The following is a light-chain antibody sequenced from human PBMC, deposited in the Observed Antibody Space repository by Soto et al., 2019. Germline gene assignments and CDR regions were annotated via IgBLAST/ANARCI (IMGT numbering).Light chain of an antibody. CDR3: CSYAGSSTYV. CDR1: SSDVGSYNL. Sequence: QSALTQPASVSGSPGQSITISCTGTSSDVGSYNLVSWYQQHPGKAHKLMIYEGSKRPSGVSNRFSGSKSGNTASLTISGLQAEDEADYYCCSYAGSSTYVFGTGTKGTVL. V-gene: IGLV2-23*01. J-gene: IGLJ1*01. CDR2: EGS.